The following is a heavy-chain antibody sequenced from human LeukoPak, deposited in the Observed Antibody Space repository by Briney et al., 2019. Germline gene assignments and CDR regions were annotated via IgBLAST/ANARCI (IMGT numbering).Heavy chain of an antibody. D-gene: IGHD3-22*01. V-gene: IGHV1-69*01. CDR3: AGTRTKTYYYDSSGYYYE. J-gene: IGHJ4*02. CDR2: LIPIFGTA. Sequence: SVKVSCKASGGTFSSYAISWVRQAPGQGLEWMGGLIPIFGTANYAQKFQGRVTITADESTSTAYMELSSLRSEDTDVYYCAGTRTKTYYYDSSGYYYEWGQGTLVPVSS. CDR1: GGTFSSYA.